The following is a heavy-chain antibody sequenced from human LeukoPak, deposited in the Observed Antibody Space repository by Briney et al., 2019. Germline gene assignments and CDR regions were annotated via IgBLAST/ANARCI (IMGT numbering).Heavy chain of an antibody. Sequence: GGSLRLSCAASGFTFSDYYMTWIRQAPGKGLEWVSYISDSGSTIYYADSVRGRFTISRDNAKNSLYLQMDSLRAEDTAVYYCARGIERWLRPRPDAFDIWGQGTMVTVSS. CDR1: GFTFSDYY. CDR3: ARGIERWLRPRPDAFDI. D-gene: IGHD5-24*01. J-gene: IGHJ3*02. V-gene: IGHV3-11*04. CDR2: ISDSGSTI.